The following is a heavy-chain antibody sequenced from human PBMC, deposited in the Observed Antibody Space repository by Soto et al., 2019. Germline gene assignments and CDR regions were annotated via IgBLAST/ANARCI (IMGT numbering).Heavy chain of an antibody. V-gene: IGHV4-34*01. D-gene: IGHD3-10*01. J-gene: IGHJ6*02. CDR3: ARMDITMVRGVIRYYYGMDV. Sequence: QVQLQQWGAGLLKPSETLSLTCAVYGGSFSGYYWSWIRQTPGKGLEWIGEINHSGSTNYNPSLKSRVTISVDTSKNQFSLKLSSVTAADTAVYYCARMDITMVRGVIRYYYGMDVWGQGTTVTVSS. CDR1: GGSFSGYY. CDR2: INHSGST.